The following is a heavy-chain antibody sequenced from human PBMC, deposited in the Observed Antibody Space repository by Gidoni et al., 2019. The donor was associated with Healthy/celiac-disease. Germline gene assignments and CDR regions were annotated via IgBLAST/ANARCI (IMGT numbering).Heavy chain of an antibody. J-gene: IGHJ5*02. CDR2: FDPEDGET. D-gene: IGHD2-15*01. V-gene: IGHV1-24*01. CDR3: ATGEGYCSGGSCQKHGRVVDWFDP. Sequence: QVQLVQSGAEVKKPGASVKVSCKVSGYTLTELSMHWVRQAPGKGLEWMGGFDPEDGETIYAQKFQGRVTMTEDTSTDTAYMELSSLRSEDTAVYYCATGEGYCSGGSCQKHGRVVDWFDPWGQGTLVTVSS. CDR1: GYTLTELS.